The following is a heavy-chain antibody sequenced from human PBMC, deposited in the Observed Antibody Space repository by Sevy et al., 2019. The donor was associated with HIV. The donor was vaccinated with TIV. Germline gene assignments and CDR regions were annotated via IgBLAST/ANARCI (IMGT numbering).Heavy chain of an antibody. CDR2: ISYDGSEK. D-gene: IGHD3-10*01. V-gene: IGHV3-30*04. J-gene: IGHJ4*02. CDR1: GFTFSSYV. Sequence: GGSLRLSCAASGFTFSSYVMHWVRQAPGKGLEWVAVISYDGSEKYHADSVKGRFTISRDNSKNTPYLQMNSLRTEDTAVYYCARAQGVLLWFGEFPLWGQGTLVTVSS. CDR3: ARAQGVLLWFGEFPL.